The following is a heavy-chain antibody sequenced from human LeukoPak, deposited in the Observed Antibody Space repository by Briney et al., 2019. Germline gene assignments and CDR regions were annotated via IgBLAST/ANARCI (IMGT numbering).Heavy chain of an antibody. J-gene: IGHJ5*02. CDR2: IIPIFGIA. V-gene: IGHV1-69*04. D-gene: IGHD2-2*01. CDR1: GGTFNSYA. CDR3: ARDRVVVVPAAGFDP. Sequence: SVKVSCKASGGTFNSYAISWVRQAPGQGLEWMGRIIPIFGIANYAQKFQGRVTITADKSTSTAYMELSSLRSEDTAVYYCARDRVVVVPAAGFDPWGQGTLVTVSS.